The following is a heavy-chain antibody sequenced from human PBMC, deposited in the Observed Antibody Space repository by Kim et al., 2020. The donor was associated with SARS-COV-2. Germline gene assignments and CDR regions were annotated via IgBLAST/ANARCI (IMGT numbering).Heavy chain of an antibody. CDR3: ARNAIVVVPAARYYYGMDV. J-gene: IGHJ6*02. CDR1: GFTVSSNY. D-gene: IGHD2-2*01. CDR2: IYSGGST. V-gene: IGHV3-66*01. Sequence: GGSLRLSCAASGFTVSSNYMSWVRQAPGKGLEWVSVIYSGGSTYYADSVKGRFTISRDNSKNTLYLQMNSLRAEDTAVYYCARNAIVVVPAARYYYGMDVWGQGTTVTVSS.